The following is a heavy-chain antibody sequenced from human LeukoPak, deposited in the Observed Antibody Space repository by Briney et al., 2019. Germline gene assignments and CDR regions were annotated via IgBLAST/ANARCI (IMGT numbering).Heavy chain of an antibody. CDR3: ARRGYCSGGSCHSHAFDI. Sequence: GESLKISCKGSGYRLSYYWIGWVRQMPGKGLEWMGIISPGDSDTRYSPSFQGQVTISADKSISTAYLQWSSLKASDTAIYYCARRGYCSGGSCHSHAFDIWGQGTMVTVCS. CDR2: ISPGDSDT. D-gene: IGHD2-15*01. V-gene: IGHV5-51*01. J-gene: IGHJ3*02. CDR1: GYRLSYYW.